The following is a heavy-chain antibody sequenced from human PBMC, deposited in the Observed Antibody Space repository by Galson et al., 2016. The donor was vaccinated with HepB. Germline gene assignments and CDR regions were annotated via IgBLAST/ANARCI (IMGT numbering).Heavy chain of an antibody. Sequence: SVKVSCKASGYTFTRYYIQWVRQAPGQGLEWMGLVNPSSGTTDYAQKLRGRVTMTRDTSTSTVYMELSSLRSEDTAVYYCARGGCTKTSCDFDYYYGMDVWGQGTTVAVSS. CDR2: VNPSSGTT. V-gene: IGHV1-46*01. CDR1: GYTFTRYY. CDR3: ARGGCTKTSCDFDYYYGMDV. D-gene: IGHD2-2*01. J-gene: IGHJ6*02.